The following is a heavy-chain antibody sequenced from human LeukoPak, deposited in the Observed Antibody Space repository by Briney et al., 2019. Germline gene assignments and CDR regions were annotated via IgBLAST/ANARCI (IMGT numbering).Heavy chain of an antibody. CDR1: GFSLSTSGMW. Sequence: SGPTLVNPTQTLTLTCTFSGFSLSTSGMWVSWIRQPPGKALEWLARIDWDDAKYYSTSLKTRLTISKDTSKNQVVLTMTNMDPVDTATYYCARITPAGRQLDYWGQGTLVTVSS. J-gene: IGHJ4*02. CDR3: ARITPAGRQLDY. V-gene: IGHV2-70*11. D-gene: IGHD6-13*01. CDR2: IDWDDAK.